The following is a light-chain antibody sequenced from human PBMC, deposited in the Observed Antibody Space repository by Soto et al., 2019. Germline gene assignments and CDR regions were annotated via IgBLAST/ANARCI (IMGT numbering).Light chain of an antibody. J-gene: IGKJ4*01. CDR1: QSVSTY. Sequence: VLTQSPDALSSSPGERATVSCRASQSVSTYLAWYQQKPGQAPKLLISDVSNWAPGIPDRFSGGGSGTDFTLISSSLPADDSANYCCMSRSDWPTFGGGANVEIK. CDR3: MSRSDWPT. CDR2: DVS. V-gene: IGKV3-11*01.